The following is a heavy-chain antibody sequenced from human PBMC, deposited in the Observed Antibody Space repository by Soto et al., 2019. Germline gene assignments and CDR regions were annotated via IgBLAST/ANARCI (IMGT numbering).Heavy chain of an antibody. CDR1: GFTFSSYA. CDR3: AKVKIVTTVTTYFDY. Sequence: GGSLRLSCVASGFTFSSYAMSWVRQAPGKGLEWVSAIGGSGGSTYYADSVKGRFTISRDNSKTTLYLQMNSLRAEDTAVYYCAKVKIVTTVTTYFDYWSQGTLVTVSS. D-gene: IGHD4-17*01. V-gene: IGHV3-23*01. CDR2: IGGSGGST. J-gene: IGHJ4*02.